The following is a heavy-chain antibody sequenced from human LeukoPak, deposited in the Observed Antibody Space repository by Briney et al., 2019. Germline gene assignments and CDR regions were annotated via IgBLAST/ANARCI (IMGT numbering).Heavy chain of an antibody. Sequence: PGGSLRLSCAVSGFTFTNYAMSWVRQAPGKGLEWVSTISGRSSSTYYADSVKGRFTISRDNSKSTLFLQMHSLRADDTAVYYCAKDPVNWGQDSGTFDIWGQGTMVNVSS. CDR1: GFTFTNYA. J-gene: IGHJ3*02. CDR3: AKDPVNWGQDSGTFDI. CDR2: ISGRSSST. V-gene: IGHV3-23*01. D-gene: IGHD3-16*01.